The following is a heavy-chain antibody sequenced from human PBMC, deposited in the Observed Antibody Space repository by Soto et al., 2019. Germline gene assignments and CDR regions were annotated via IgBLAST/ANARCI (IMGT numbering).Heavy chain of an antibody. V-gene: IGHV1-2*02. D-gene: IGHD1-1*01. Sequence: QVQLVQSGAEVKKPGASVKVSCKASGYTFTGYYMHWVRQAPGQGLEWMGWINPNSGGTNYAQKFQGRVTMTRDTSFSTAYRELGRLRSDDTAVYYCARDKASGAGTTTQFDYWGQGTLVTVSA. CDR1: GYTFTGYY. J-gene: IGHJ4*02. CDR3: ARDKASGAGTTTQFDY. CDR2: INPNSGGT.